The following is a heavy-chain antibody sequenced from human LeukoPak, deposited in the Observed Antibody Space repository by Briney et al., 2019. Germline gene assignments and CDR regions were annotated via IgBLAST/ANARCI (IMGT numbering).Heavy chain of an antibody. CDR1: GFTFSSYA. Sequence: GGSLRLSCAASGFTFSSYAMTWVRQAPGKGLEWVSGISCSGGSTYFADSVKGRFTISRDNSKNTLYLQMNSLRAEDTAVYYCAKGTLAHYYDSSGYYHLSFDYWGQGTLVTVSS. V-gene: IGHV3-23*01. CDR3: AKGTLAHYYDSSGYYHLSFDY. D-gene: IGHD3-22*01. J-gene: IGHJ4*02. CDR2: ISCSGGST.